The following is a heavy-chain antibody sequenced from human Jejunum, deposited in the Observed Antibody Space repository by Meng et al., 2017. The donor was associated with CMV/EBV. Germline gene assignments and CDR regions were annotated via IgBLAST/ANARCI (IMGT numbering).Heavy chain of an antibody. CDR1: FPFGSYA. CDR2: IYSPDNP. CDR3: AQYCSSTSCSLRASDY. Sequence: FPFGSYAMGWVRQAPGKGLEWVSLIYSPDNPYYADSVKGRFTISRDNSKNTLYLQMNSLRAEDTAVYYCAQYCSSTSCSLRASDYWGQGTLVTVSS. J-gene: IGHJ4*02. D-gene: IGHD2/OR15-2a*01. V-gene: IGHV3-23*03.